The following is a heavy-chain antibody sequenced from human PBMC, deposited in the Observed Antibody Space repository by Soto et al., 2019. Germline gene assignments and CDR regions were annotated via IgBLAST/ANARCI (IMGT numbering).Heavy chain of an antibody. Sequence: QVQLQESGPGLVEPSQTLSLICTVSXASXXXXXXXXXXXXXHXGKGLEWLGYIHYSGGATYSPSYNPSLQSRIAISVDISKSLFSLKLTSVTXADXXXXXXXXXPXXXXXXXXXXXXHPWGQGTLVTVSS. CDR3: XXXPXXXXXXXXXXXXHP. J-gene: IGHJ5*02. V-gene: IGHV4-31*03. CDR1: XASXXXXXXX. CDR2: IHYSGGATYSP.